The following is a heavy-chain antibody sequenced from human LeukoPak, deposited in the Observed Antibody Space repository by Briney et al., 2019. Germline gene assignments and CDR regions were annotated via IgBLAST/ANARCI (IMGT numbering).Heavy chain of an antibody. Sequence: GGSLRLSCAASGFTFSNAWMSWVRQAPGKGLEWVRRIKSKTDGGTTDYAAPVKGRFSISRDDSKNTLYLQMNSLKTEDTAIYYCTTAMKNTVTTVHYWGQGTLVTVSS. CDR1: GFTFSNAW. CDR2: IKSKTDGGTT. J-gene: IGHJ4*02. CDR3: TTAMKNTVTTVHY. V-gene: IGHV3-15*01. D-gene: IGHD4-11*01.